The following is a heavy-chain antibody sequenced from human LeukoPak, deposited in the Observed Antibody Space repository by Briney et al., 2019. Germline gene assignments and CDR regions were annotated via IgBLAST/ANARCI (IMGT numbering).Heavy chain of an antibody. V-gene: IGHV3-30*18. CDR2: ISYDGSNK. Sequence: PGRPLRLSCAASGFTFSSYGMHWVRQAPGKGLEWVAVISYDGSNKYYADSVKGRFTISRDDSKNTLYLQMNSLRAEDTAVYYCAKDLGRYRNNYFDCWGQGTLVTVSS. J-gene: IGHJ4*02. CDR3: AKDLGRYRNNYFDC. CDR1: GFTFSSYG. D-gene: IGHD1-26*01.